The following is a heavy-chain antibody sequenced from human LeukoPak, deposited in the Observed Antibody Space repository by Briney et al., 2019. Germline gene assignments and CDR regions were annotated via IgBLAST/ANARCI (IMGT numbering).Heavy chain of an antibody. D-gene: IGHD3-3*01. Sequence: GASVKVSCKASGGTFSSYDINWVRQATGQGLEWMGWMNPNSGNTGYAQKFQGRVTMTRNTSISTAYMELSSLRSEDTAVYYCARFPYYDFWSGYSNLVYYYGMDVWGQGTTVTVSS. CDR1: GGTFSSYD. V-gene: IGHV1-8*01. CDR3: ARFPYYDFWSGYSNLVYYYGMDV. CDR2: MNPNSGNT. J-gene: IGHJ6*02.